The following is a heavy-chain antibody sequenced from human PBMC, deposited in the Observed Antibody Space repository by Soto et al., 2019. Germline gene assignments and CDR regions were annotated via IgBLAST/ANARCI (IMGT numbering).Heavy chain of an antibody. CDR3: ARLRDGTGIRWDILDP. CDR1: GGTFSSYA. V-gene: IGHV1-69*13. Sequence: VASVKVSCKASGGTFSSYAISWVRQAPGQGLEWMGGIIPIFGTANYAQKFQGRVTITADESTSTAYMELSSLRSEDTAVYYCARLRDGTGIRWDILDPSGQGTLLTLA. J-gene: IGHJ5*02. CDR2: IIPIFGTA. D-gene: IGHD1-1*01.